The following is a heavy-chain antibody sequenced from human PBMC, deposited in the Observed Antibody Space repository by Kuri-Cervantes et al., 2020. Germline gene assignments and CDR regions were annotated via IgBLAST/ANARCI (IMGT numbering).Heavy chain of an antibody. D-gene: IGHD5-18*01. CDR2: INHSGST. V-gene: IGHV4-39*07. J-gene: IGHJ4*02. CDR3: ARLRGYNSYGYLPFDY. CDR1: GGSISSSSYY. Sequence: SETLSLTCTVSGGSISSSSYYWNWIRQPPGKGLEWIGEINHSGSTNYNPSLKSRITISIDTSKNQFSLKLSSVTAADTALYYCARLRGYNSYGYLPFDYWGQGTLVTVSS.